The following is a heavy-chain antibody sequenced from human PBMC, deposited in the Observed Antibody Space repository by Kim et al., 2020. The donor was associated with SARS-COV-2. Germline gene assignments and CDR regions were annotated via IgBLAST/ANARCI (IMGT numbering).Heavy chain of an antibody. D-gene: IGHD6-19*01. CDR2: INSDGTTT. Sequence: GGSLRLSCAASGFTFSSHWMHWVRQAPGKGLVWVSRINSDGTTTSYGDSVKGRFTISRDNAKNTLYLQMNSLRAEDTAVYYCVRRPFTSGWYYFDYWGQ. V-gene: IGHV3-74*01. CDR3: VRRPFTSGWYYFDY. J-gene: IGHJ4*02. CDR1: GFTFSSHW.